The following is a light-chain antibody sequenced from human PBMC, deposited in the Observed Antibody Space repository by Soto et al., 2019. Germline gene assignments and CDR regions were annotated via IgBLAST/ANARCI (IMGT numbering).Light chain of an antibody. V-gene: IGKV1-16*02. CDR3: QQYHSYPIT. CDR2: EAS. CDR1: QGISNK. Sequence: DVQMTQSPTSLSASLGDRVTITCRANQGISNKLAWFQQRPGEAPKCLISEASSLQSGVPSKFSGSGSGTDSTLTISSLQPEDFATYYCQQYHSYPITFGQGTRLDI. J-gene: IGKJ5*01.